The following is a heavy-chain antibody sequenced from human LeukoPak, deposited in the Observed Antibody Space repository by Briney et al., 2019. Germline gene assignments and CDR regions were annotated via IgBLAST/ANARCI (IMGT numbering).Heavy chain of an antibody. CDR3: ARAGAHSSSSLRY. Sequence: GGSLRLFCAASGFTFSSYWMSWVRQAPGKGLEWVANIKQDGSEKYYVDSVKGRFTISRDNAKNSLYLQMNSLRAEDTAVYYCARAGAHSSSSLRYWGQGTLVTVSS. V-gene: IGHV3-7*03. D-gene: IGHD6-13*01. J-gene: IGHJ4*02. CDR2: IKQDGSEK. CDR1: GFTFSSYW.